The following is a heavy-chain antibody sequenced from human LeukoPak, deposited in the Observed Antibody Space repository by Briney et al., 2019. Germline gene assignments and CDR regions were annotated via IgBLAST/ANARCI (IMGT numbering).Heavy chain of an antibody. CDR3: ARDAPIAAAGYYYYYYGMDV. J-gene: IGHJ6*02. Sequence: GGSLRLSSAASRFTFSSYSMNWVRQAPGKGREWVSCISSSSSTIYYADSVKGRFTISRDNAKNSLYLQMNSLRAEDTAVYYCARDAPIAAAGYYYYYYGMDVWGQGTTVTVSS. D-gene: IGHD6-13*01. CDR1: RFTFSSYS. CDR2: ISSSSSTI. V-gene: IGHV3-48*01.